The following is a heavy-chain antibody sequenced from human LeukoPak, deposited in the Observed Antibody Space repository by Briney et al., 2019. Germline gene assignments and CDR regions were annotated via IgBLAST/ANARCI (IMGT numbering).Heavy chain of an antibody. D-gene: IGHD3-22*01. J-gene: IGHJ3*02. CDR1: GYTFTSYG. Sequence: ASVKVSCKASGYTFTSYGISWVRQAPGQGLEWMGWISAYNGNTNYAQKLQGRVTMTTDTSTSTAYMELRSLRSDDTAVYYCARDTIQYYYDSSGYGVDAFDIWGQGTMVTVSS. CDR3: ARDTIQYYYDSSGYGVDAFDI. CDR2: ISAYNGNT. V-gene: IGHV1-18*01.